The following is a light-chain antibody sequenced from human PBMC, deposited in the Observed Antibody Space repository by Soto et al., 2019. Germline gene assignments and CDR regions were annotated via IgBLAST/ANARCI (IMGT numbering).Light chain of an antibody. CDR1: TGVVTIGHH. CDR3: FLSYSDAVV. CDR2: DTS. J-gene: IGLJ3*02. V-gene: IGLV7-46*01. Sequence: QAVLTQEPSLTVSPGGTVTLTCGSITGVVTIGHHPHWFQQKPGQAPMTLIYDTSNTHSWTPARFSGSLLGGKAALTLSGAQLDDEAEYYCFLSYSDAVVFGGGTKVTVL.